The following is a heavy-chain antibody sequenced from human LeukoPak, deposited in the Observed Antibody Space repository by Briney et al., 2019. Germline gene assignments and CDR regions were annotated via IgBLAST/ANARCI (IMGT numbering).Heavy chain of an antibody. Sequence: GGSLRLSCAASGFTFSDYYMSWIRQAPGKGLEWVSYISSSSYTNYADSVKGRFTISRDNAKNSLYLQMNSLRAEDTAVYYCARDEGYDYVWGSHRYSKDYWGQGTLVTVSS. CDR1: GFTFSDYY. V-gene: IGHV3-11*06. CDR2: ISSSSYT. J-gene: IGHJ4*02. D-gene: IGHD3-16*02. CDR3: ARDEGYDYVWGSHRYSKDY.